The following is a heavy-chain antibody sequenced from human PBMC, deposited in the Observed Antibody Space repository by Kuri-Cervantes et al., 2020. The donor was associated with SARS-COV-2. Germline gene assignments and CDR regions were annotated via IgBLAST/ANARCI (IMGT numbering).Heavy chain of an antibody. CDR2: IHHSGTT. CDR1: GGSISSQSYY. V-gene: IGHV4-39*01. J-gene: IGHJ3*01. Sequence: SETLSLTCTVSGGSISSQSYYWGWTRQPPGKGLEWIGTIHHSGTTYYNPSLESRVTISVDTSQNLFSLELTSVSAADTAVYYCARPLAGGTGSSDAFDFWGQGTLVTVSS. D-gene: IGHD3-10*01. CDR3: ARPLAGGTGSSDAFDF.